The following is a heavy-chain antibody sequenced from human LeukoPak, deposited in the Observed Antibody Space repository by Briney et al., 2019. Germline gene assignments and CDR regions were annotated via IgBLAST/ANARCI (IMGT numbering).Heavy chain of an antibody. Sequence: PGRSPRLSCAASGFTFDDYAMHWVRQAPGKGLEWVSGISWNSGSIGYADSVKGRFTISRDNSKNTLYLQMNSLRGEDTAVYYCAMISYNSGFEYWGQGTLVTVSS. CDR1: GFTFDDYA. CDR2: ISWNSGSI. V-gene: IGHV3-9*01. J-gene: IGHJ4*02. CDR3: AMISYNSGFEY. D-gene: IGHD3-16*01.